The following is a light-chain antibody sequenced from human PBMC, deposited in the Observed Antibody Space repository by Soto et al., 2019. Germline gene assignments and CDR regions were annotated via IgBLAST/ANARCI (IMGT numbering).Light chain of an antibody. CDR3: SSYAGNNIFV. J-gene: IGLJ1*01. Sequence: QSVLTQPASVSGSPGQSITISCTGTNSDAGSYNRVSWYQQPPGTAPKLIIYDVNNRPSGVSYRFSGSKSGNTASLTISSLQAEDEANYYCSSYAGNNIFVFGTGTKVTVL. CDR1: NSDAGSYNR. CDR2: DVN. V-gene: IGLV2-23*02.